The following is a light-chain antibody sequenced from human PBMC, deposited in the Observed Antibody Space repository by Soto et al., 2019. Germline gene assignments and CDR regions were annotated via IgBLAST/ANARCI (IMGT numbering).Light chain of an antibody. Sequence: EIVLTQSPATLSLSPGERATLFCRANQSIGTYLAWYQQKSAQAPRLLIYDASNRATGIPTRFSGGGSGTDFTLTVSSLEPEDFAVYYCQQRSNWPPTFGQGTKLEI. V-gene: IGKV3-11*01. CDR2: DAS. J-gene: IGKJ2*01. CDR1: QSIGTY. CDR3: QQRSNWPPT.